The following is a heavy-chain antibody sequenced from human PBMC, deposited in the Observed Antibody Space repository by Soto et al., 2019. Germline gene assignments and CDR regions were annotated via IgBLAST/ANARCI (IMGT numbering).Heavy chain of an antibody. CDR2: INSDGSST. CDR1: GFTFSSYW. V-gene: IGHV3-74*01. CDR3: ARDSPENYYDFWSGQKKFDY. D-gene: IGHD3-3*01. Sequence: EVQLVESGGGLVQPGGSLRLSCAASGFTFSSYWMHWVRQAPGKGLVWVSRINSDGSSTSYADSVKGRFTISRDNAKNTLYLQMNSLRAEDTAVYYCARDSPENYYDFWSGQKKFDYWGQGTLVTVSS. J-gene: IGHJ4*02.